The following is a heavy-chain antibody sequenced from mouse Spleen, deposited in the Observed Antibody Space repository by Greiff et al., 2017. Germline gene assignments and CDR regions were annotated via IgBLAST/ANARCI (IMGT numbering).Heavy chain of an antibody. J-gene: IGHJ3*01. V-gene: IGHV1S132*01. D-gene: IGHD1-1*02. CDR1: GYTFTSYW. CDR3: ARKDDYRGFAD. Sequence: VQLQQSGAELAKPGASVKLSCKTSGYTFTSYWIQWVKQRPGQGLGWIGEIFPGTGTTYYNEKFKGQATLTIDTSSSTAYMQLSSLTSEDSAVYFCARKDDYRGFADWGQGTLVTFS. CDR2: IFPGTGTT.